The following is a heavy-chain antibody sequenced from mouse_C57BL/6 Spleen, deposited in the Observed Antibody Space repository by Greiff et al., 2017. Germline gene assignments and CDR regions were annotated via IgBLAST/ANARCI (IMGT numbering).Heavy chain of an antibody. CDR2: IYPSDSET. Sequence: QVQLQQPGAELVRPGSSVKLSCKASGYTFTSYWMDWVKQRPGQGLEWIGNIYPSDSETHYNQKFKDKATLTVDKSSSTAYMQLSSLTSEDSAVYYCARREKRPTAQASLAYWGQGTLVTVSA. J-gene: IGHJ3*01. D-gene: IGHD3-2*02. CDR3: ARREKRPTAQASLAY. CDR1: GYTFTSYW. V-gene: IGHV1-61*01.